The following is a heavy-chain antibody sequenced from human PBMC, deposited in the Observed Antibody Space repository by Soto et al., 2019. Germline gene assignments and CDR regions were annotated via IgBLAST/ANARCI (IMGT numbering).Heavy chain of an antibody. CDR3: ARDRWQLGYYYYGMDV. CDR2: IYPGGGST. CDR1: GYTFTAYY. D-gene: IGHD6-6*01. Sequence: ASVKVSCKASGYTFTAYYIHWVRQAPGQGLEWMGIIYPGGGSTTYAQKFQGRVTMITDTSTTTVYMELSSLRSEDTAVYYCARDRWQLGYYYYGMDVWGQGTTVTVSS. V-gene: IGHV1-46*01. J-gene: IGHJ6*02.